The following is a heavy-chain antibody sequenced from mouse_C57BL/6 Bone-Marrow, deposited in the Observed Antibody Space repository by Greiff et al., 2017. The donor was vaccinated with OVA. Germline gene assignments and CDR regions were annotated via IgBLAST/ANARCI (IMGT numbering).Heavy chain of an antibody. CDR2: INPNNGGT. Sequence: EVQLQQSGPELVKPGASVKISCKASGYTFTDYYMNWVKQSHGKSLEWIGDINPNNGGTSYNQKFKGKATLTVDKSSSTAYMELRSLTSEDSAVYYCARETAQAWFAYWGQGTLVTVSA. V-gene: IGHV1-26*01. CDR3: ARETAQAWFAY. CDR1: GYTFTDYY. J-gene: IGHJ3*01. D-gene: IGHD3-2*02.